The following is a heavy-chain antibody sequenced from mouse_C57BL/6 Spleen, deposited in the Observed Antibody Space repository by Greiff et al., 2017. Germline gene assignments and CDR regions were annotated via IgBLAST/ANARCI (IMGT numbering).Heavy chain of an antibody. CDR3: ARKRDYYSNYENAMDY. CDR2: IWSGGST. CDR1: GFSLTSYG. V-gene: IGHV2-2*01. Sequence: QVQLKESGPGLVQPSQSLSITCTVSGFSLTSYGVHWVRQSPGKGLEWLGVIWSGGSTDYNAAFISRLSISKDNSKSQVFFKMNSLQADDTAIYYCARKRDYYSNYENAMDYWGQGTSVTVSS. J-gene: IGHJ4*01. D-gene: IGHD2-5*01.